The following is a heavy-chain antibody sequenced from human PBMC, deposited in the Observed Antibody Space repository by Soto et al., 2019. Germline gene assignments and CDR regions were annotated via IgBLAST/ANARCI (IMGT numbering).Heavy chain of an antibody. J-gene: IGHJ4*02. Sequence: QVQLVQSGAEVKKPGSSVKVSCKASGGTFSSYAISWVRQAPGQGLEWMGGIIPIFGTANYARKFQGRVTITADESTSTAYMELGSLRSEDTAVYYCATRSSGSYFPFDYWGQGSLVTVSS. CDR3: ATRSSGSYFPFDY. CDR2: IIPIFGTA. CDR1: GGTFSSYA. D-gene: IGHD1-26*01. V-gene: IGHV1-69*01.